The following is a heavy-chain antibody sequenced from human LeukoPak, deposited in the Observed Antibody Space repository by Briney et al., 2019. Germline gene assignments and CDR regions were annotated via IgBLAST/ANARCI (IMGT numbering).Heavy chain of an antibody. J-gene: IGHJ4*02. CDR1: GGSISRYY. V-gene: IGHV4-59*01. CDR3: ARGVIAVAGT. Sequence: SETLSLTCTVSGGSISRYYWSWIRQPSGKGLEWIGYIYYSGSTNYNPSLKSRVTISVDTSKNQFSLKLSSVTAADTAVYYCARGVIAVAGTWGQGTLVTVSS. D-gene: IGHD6-19*01. CDR2: IYYSGST.